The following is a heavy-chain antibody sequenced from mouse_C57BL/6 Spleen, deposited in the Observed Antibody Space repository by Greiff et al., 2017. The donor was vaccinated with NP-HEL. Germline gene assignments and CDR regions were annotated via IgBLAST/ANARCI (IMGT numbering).Heavy chain of an antibody. CDR3: ARRDYYGSSYAMDY. D-gene: IGHD1-1*01. V-gene: IGHV1-19*01. CDR1: GYTFTDYY. CDR2: INPYNGGT. Sequence: EVQLQQSGPVLVKPGASVKMSCKASGYTFTDYYMNWVKQSHGKSLEWIGVINPYNGGTSYNQKFKGKATLTVDKSSSTAYMELNSLTSEDSAVYYCARRDYYGSSYAMDYWGQGTSVTVSS. J-gene: IGHJ4*01.